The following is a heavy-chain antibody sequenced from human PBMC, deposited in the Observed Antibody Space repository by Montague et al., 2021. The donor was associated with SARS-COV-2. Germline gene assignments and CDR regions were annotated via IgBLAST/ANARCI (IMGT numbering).Heavy chain of an antibody. D-gene: IGHD4/OR15-4a*01. CDR2: SDHSGIT. CDR1: GASISSGSY. CDR3: ARVIAAVAGANFYFDY. V-gene: IGHV4-38-2*02. Sequence: SETLSLTCTVSGASISSGSYWGWIRQPPGKGLEWIGNSDHSGITYYSSSLKSRVTISLDTSKNQFSLNLDSVTASDTAMYYCARVIAAVAGANFYFDYWGQGTMVTVSS. J-gene: IGHJ4*02.